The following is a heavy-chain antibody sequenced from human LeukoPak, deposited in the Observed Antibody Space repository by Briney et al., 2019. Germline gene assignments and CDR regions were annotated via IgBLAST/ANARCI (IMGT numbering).Heavy chain of an antibody. CDR1: GFTFSSYS. CDR3: ARGWLVPFDY. Sequence: GGSLRLSCAASGFTFSSYSMNWVRQAPGKGLEWVSSISSSSSYIYYADSVKGRFTSPRDNAKNSLSLQRNSLRAEAPAVYYCARGWLVPFDYWGQGTLVTVSS. J-gene: IGHJ4*02. CDR2: ISSSSSYI. D-gene: IGHD6-19*01. V-gene: IGHV3-21*01.